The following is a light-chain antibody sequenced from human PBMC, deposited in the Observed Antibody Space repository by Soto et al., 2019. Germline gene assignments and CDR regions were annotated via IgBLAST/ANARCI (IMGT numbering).Light chain of an antibody. CDR3: MQALETVWT. CDR1: QSLLQSSGYNY. V-gene: IGKV2-28*01. CDR2: RGS. J-gene: IGKJ1*01. Sequence: DIEVTQSPLSLPVTPGEPASISCKSSQSLLQSSGYNYLDWYLQKPGQSPQLVIYRGSNRAPGVPDRISGSGSGTDFTLRISRVEAEDVGVYYYMQALETVWTFGQGTKVEIK.